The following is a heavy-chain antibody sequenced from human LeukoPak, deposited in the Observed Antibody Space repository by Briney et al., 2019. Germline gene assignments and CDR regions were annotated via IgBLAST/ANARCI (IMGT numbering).Heavy chain of an antibody. D-gene: IGHD1-26*01. CDR1: GFTFSSYS. CDR3: AREVGRWELLHFDY. Sequence: GGSLRLSCAASGFTFSSYSMTWVRQAPGKGLEWVSYISSSGSTIYYADSVKGQFTISRDNAKNSLYLQMNSLRAEDTAVYYCAREVGRWELLHFDYWGQGTLVTLSP. V-gene: IGHV3-48*01. J-gene: IGHJ4*02. CDR2: ISSSGSTI.